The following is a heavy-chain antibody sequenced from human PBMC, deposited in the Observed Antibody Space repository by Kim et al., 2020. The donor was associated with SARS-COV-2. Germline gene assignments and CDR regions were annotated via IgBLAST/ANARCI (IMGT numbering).Heavy chain of an antibody. J-gene: IGHJ4*02. V-gene: IGHV3-23*01. D-gene: IGHD3-10*01. CDR1: GFTFSKYA. CDR3: VKDTGAQ. CDR2: ISTRGTTP. Sequence: GGSLRLSCVASGFTFSKYAMTWVRQTPGKGLEWVSAISTRGTTPFYADSVKGRFIISRDNSNNTVYLQMNRLRVDDTGVYFCVKDTGAQWGQGTLVIVSS.